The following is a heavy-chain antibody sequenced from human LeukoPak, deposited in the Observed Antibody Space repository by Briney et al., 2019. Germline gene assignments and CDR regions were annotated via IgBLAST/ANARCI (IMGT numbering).Heavy chain of an antibody. J-gene: IGHJ4*02. D-gene: IGHD6-19*01. CDR3: AREQWYRLDY. V-gene: IGHV3-11*01. CDR1: GFTVSTYY. Sequence: GGSLRLSCAASGFTVSTYYTSWVRQPPGKGLEWISYIGNSDGAIDYADSVKGRFTISKDNAKNSVYLQMDNLRADDAAVYYCAREQWYRLDYWGQGSLVTVSS. CDR2: IGNSDGAI.